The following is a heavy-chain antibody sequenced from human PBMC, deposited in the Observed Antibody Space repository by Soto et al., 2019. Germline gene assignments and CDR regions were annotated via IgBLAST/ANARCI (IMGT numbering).Heavy chain of an antibody. Sequence: PGWSLRLSCVASGFTFSNYAMHWVRQAPGKGLEWVAIVSYDGDNEYYADSVRGRFFISRDNAKNSLYLQMNSLRDEDTAVYYCARDERSYYDFWSGYNDPQNWFDPWGQGTLVTVSS. CDR1: GFTFSNYA. D-gene: IGHD3-3*01. J-gene: IGHJ5*02. CDR3: ARDERSYYDFWSGYNDPQNWFDP. CDR2: VSYDGDNE. V-gene: IGHV3-30*03.